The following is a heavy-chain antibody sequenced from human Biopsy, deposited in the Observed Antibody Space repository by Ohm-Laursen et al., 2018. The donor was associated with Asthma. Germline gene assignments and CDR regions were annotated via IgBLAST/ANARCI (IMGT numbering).Heavy chain of an antibody. V-gene: IGHV1-69*13. CDR2: LIPVLGTA. Sequence: GASVKASCKASGGTFSRYAISWVRQAPRQGLEWMGGLIPVLGTADYAPMFEGRVTITADESTSTAYLELTSLRFEDTAVYYCARGYSGTDRIVYYYSGMEVWGQGTTVTVSS. CDR3: ARGYSGTDRIVYYYSGMEV. CDR1: GGTFSRYA. J-gene: IGHJ6*02. D-gene: IGHD5-12*01.